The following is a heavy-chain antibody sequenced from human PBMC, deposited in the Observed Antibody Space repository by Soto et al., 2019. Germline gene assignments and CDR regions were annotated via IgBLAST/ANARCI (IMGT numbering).Heavy chain of an antibody. CDR2: IYFSGSI. J-gene: IGHJ6*02. Sequence: SETLSLTCTVSGGSISSADYYWRWIRQPPGKGLEWIGYIYFSGSIFYNPSLKSRLTISMDTSKNQFSLKLTSMTAADTAVYYCAGVAPRKSTFPFYGMDVWRQGTTVTVSS. D-gene: IGHD3-3*02. V-gene: IGHV4-30-4*01. CDR3: AGVAPRKSTFPFYGMDV. CDR1: GGSISSADYY.